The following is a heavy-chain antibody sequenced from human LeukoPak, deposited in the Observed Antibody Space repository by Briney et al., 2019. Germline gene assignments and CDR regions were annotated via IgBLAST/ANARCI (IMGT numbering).Heavy chain of an antibody. J-gene: IGHJ6*03. CDR1: GGSISSSSYY. CDR3: ARQNYSSSWYSPYYYYYYMDV. D-gene: IGHD6-13*01. Sequence: ASETLSLTCTVSGGSISSSSYYWGWIRQPPGKGLEWIGSIYYSGSTYYNPSLKSRVTISVDTSKNQFSLKLSSVTAADTAVYYCARQNYSSSWYSPYYYYYYMDVWGKGTTVTISS. V-gene: IGHV4-39*01. CDR2: IYYSGST.